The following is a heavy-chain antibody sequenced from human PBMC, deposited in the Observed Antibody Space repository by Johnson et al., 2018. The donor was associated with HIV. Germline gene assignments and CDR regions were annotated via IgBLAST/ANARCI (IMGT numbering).Heavy chain of an antibody. Sequence: QVQLVESGGGVVQTGRSLKLSCAASGFTFSSYPLHWVRQAPGKGLEWMALISYDGSNKYYADSVKGRFTISRDNSKNTLYLQMNSLRAEDTAVYYCAKVGGRHDYGDYLGAFDIWGQGTMVTVSS. V-gene: IGHV3-30*04. CDR2: ISYDGSNK. CDR3: AKVGGRHDYGDYLGAFDI. D-gene: IGHD4-17*01. J-gene: IGHJ3*02. CDR1: GFTFSSYP.